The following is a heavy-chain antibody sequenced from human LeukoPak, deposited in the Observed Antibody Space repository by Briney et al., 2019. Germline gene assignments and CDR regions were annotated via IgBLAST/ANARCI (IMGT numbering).Heavy chain of an antibody. CDR2: IYYSGST. CDR1: GGSISSYY. Sequence: SETLSLTCTVSGGSISSYYWSWIRQPPGKGLEWIGYIYYSGSTNYNPSLKSRVTISVDTSKNQFSLKLSSVTAADTAVYYCARDRRDYGGNSGFDYWGQGTLVTVSS. V-gene: IGHV4-59*01. J-gene: IGHJ4*02. CDR3: ARDRRDYGGNSGFDY. D-gene: IGHD4-23*01.